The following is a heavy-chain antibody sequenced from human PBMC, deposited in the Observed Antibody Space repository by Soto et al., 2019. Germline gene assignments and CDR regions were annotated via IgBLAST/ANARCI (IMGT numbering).Heavy chain of an antibody. CDR3: ARVLEWPNYYYYMDV. D-gene: IGHD3-3*01. Sequence: SETLSLTCTVSGGSISSGGYYWSWIRQHPGKGLEWIGYIYYSGSTYYNPSLKSRVTISVDTSKNQFSLKLSSVTAADTAVYYCARVLEWPNYYYYMDVWGKGTTVTVSS. CDR1: GGSISSGGYY. CDR2: IYYSGST. J-gene: IGHJ6*03. V-gene: IGHV4-31*03.